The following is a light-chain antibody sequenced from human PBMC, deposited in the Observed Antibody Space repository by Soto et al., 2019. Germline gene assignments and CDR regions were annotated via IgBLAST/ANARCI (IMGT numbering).Light chain of an antibody. CDR2: DDS. CDR3: QVWDSSSDHSVV. CDR1: RIGSKS. Sequence: SYELTQPPSVSVAPGQTARITCGGNRIGSKSVHWFQQKPGQAPVLVVHDDSDRPSGIPERFSGSNSGGTATLTISRVEAGDEADYYCQVWDSSSDHSVVFGGGTKLTVL. V-gene: IGLV3-21*02. J-gene: IGLJ2*01.